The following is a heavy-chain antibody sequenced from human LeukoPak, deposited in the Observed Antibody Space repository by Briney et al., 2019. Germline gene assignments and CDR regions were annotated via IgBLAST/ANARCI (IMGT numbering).Heavy chain of an antibody. J-gene: IGHJ5*02. D-gene: IGHD1-26*01. V-gene: IGHV3-7*03. CDR1: GFTFSDKW. CDR2: IKKDGSQK. Sequence: GGSLRLSCVASGFTFSDKWMSWVRQAPGKGPEWVASIKKDGSQKYYADSVKGRFTISRDNAQNSLYLEMSSLSVEDTAIYSCARVGWELLNLHFDPWGQGTLVTVSS. CDR3: ARVGWELLNLHFDP.